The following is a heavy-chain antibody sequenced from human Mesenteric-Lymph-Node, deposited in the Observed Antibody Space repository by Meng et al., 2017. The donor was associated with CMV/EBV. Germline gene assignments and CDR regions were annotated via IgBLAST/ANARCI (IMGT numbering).Heavy chain of an antibody. D-gene: IGHD3-10*01. CDR3: ARGPYGSGRYSFDP. J-gene: IGHJ5*02. CDR2: INHSGST. V-gene: IGHV4-34*01. CDR1: GGSFSGYY. Sequence: GSLRLSCAVYGGSFSGYYWSWIRQPPGKGLEWIGEINHSGSTNYNPSLKSRVTISVDTSKNQFSLRLTSVTAADTAVYYCARGPYGSGRYSFDPWGQGTLVTVSS.